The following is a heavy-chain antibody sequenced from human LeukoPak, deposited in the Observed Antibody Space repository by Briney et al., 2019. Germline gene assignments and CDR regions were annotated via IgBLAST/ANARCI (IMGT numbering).Heavy chain of an antibody. CDR1: GFIVSNNY. J-gene: IGHJ4*02. D-gene: IGHD3-22*01. Sequence: GGSLRLSCVASGFIVSNNYMSWVRQAPGKGLEWVSVLYNAGSTYYAESVKGRFTISRDNSKNTLYLQMYSLRAEDTAVYYCASLKGLFDYFDYWGRGTLVTVYS. V-gene: IGHV3-53*01. CDR3: ASLKGLFDYFDY. CDR2: LYNAGST.